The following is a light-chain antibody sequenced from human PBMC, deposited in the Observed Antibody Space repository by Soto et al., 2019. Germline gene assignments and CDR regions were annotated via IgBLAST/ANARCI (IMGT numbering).Light chain of an antibody. CDR3: QQYGYLVT. CDR1: QGVSNY. V-gene: IGKV3-11*01. J-gene: IGKJ4*01. CDR2: DAS. Sequence: EIVLTQSPATLSLSPGERATLSCRASQGVSNYLAWYQQKPGQAPRLLIYDASNRASGIPARFSGSGSGTDFTLTISSLDPEDFAMYYCQQYGYLVTFGGGTKVDIK.